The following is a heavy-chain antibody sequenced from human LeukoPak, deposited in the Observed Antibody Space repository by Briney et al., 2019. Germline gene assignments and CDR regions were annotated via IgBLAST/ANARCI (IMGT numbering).Heavy chain of an antibody. Sequence: EGSLRLSCEASGLTFSSYFMSWVRQAPGKGLEWVSGISSTGGSTFHADSVKGRFTISRDNTNKTLFLQMGSLRAEDTALYYCATDIGDSFGDSKDYWGQGTLVTVSS. CDR3: ATDIGDSFGDSKDY. J-gene: IGHJ4*02. D-gene: IGHD3-10*01. CDR2: ISSTGGST. V-gene: IGHV3-23*01. CDR1: GLTFSSYF.